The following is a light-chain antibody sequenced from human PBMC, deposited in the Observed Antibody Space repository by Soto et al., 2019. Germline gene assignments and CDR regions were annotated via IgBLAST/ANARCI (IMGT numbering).Light chain of an antibody. CDR3: QQRSNWPPIT. CDR2: DAS. J-gene: IGKJ5*01. Sequence: EIVLTQSPATLSLSPGERDTLSCRASQIVSCYLAWYQQKPGQAPRLLIYDASNRATGIPARFSGSGSGTDFTLTISSLEPEDFAVYYCQQRSNWPPITFGQGTRLEIK. V-gene: IGKV3-11*01. CDR1: QIVSCY.